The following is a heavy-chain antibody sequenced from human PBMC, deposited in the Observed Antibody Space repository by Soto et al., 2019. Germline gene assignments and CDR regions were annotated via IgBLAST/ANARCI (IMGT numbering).Heavy chain of an antibody. CDR3: ARLSAAGPMYGMDV. CDR2: INHSGST. J-gene: IGHJ6*02. CDR1: GGSFSGYY. Sequence: SETLSLTCAVYGGSFSGYYWSWIRQPPGKGLEWIGEINHSGSTNYNPSHKSRVTISVDTSKNQFSLKLSSVTAADTAVYYCARLSAAGPMYGMDVWGQGTTVTVSS. D-gene: IGHD6-13*01. V-gene: IGHV4-34*01.